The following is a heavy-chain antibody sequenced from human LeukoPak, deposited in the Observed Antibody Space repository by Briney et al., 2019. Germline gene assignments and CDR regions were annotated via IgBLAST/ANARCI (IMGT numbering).Heavy chain of an antibody. CDR1: RFTFYSYW. CDR3: VRGRPY. J-gene: IGHJ4*02. Sequence: TGGSLTLSCAVSRFTFYSYWINRVRQAPGKGPEWVASINQDGSDHYYVDSVKGRFTISRDNAKDSMDLQMSRLRVEDTAVYYCVRGRPYWGQGTLVTVSS. V-gene: IGHV3-7*05. CDR2: INQDGSDH.